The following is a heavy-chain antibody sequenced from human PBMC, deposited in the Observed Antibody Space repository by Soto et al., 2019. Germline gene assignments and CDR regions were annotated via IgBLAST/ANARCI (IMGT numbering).Heavy chain of an antibody. Sequence: SETLSLTCTVSGGSISSGGYYWSWIRQHPGKGLEWIGNIYYTGGTHYDPSLKSRITISLDTSKNQISLKLSSVTAADTAVYYCASSPVTGIYYAMDVWGQGTTVTVSS. D-gene: IGHD6-19*01. V-gene: IGHV4-31*03. J-gene: IGHJ6*02. CDR1: GGSISSGGYY. CDR3: ASSPVTGIYYAMDV. CDR2: IYYTGGT.